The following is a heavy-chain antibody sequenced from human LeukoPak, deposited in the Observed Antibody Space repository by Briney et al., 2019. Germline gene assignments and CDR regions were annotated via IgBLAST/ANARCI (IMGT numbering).Heavy chain of an antibody. D-gene: IGHD3-10*01. CDR2: IYPGDSDT. V-gene: IGHV5-51*01. CDR3: ARHPLWFEEFSSAFDI. CDR1: GYSFTSYW. J-gene: IGHJ3*02. Sequence: KIGESLKISCKGSGYSFTSYWIGWVRQMPGKGLEWMGIIYPGDSDTRYSPSFQGQVTISADKSISTAYLQWSSLKASDAAMYYCARHPLWFEEFSSAFDIWGQGTMVTVSS.